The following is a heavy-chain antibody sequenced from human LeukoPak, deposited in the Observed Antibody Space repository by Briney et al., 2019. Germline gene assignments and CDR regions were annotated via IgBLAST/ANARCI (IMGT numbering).Heavy chain of an antibody. D-gene: IGHD6-13*01. CDR3: ARVVYTAAAGLPLDY. V-gene: IGHV3-30*04. Sequence: PGGSLRLSCAASGFTFSNYAMHWVRQAPGKGLEWVAVISYDGSKYYADSVKGRFTISRDNSKNTLYLQMNSLRAEDTAVYYCARVVYTAAAGLPLDYWGQGTLVTVSS. J-gene: IGHJ4*02. CDR1: GFTFSNYA. CDR2: ISYDGSK.